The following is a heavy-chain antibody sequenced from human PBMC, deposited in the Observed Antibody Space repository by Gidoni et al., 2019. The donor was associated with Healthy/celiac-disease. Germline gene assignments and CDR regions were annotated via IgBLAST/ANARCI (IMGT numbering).Heavy chain of an antibody. J-gene: IGHJ3*02. CDR2: ISCSGGST. Sequence: EVQRLESGGGLVQPGGSLRLSCAASGFTFSSYSMSGVRTAPGKGLELVSAISCSGGSTYYADSVKGRFTISRDNSKNTLYLQMNSLRAEDTAVYYCAKGGAVAGTSDAFDIWGQGTMVTVSS. D-gene: IGHD6-19*01. CDR1: GFTFSSYS. V-gene: IGHV3-23*01. CDR3: AKGGAVAGTSDAFDI.